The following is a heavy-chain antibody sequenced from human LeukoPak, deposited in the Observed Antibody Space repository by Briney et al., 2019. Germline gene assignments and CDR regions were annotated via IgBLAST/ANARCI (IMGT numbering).Heavy chain of an antibody. V-gene: IGHV4-4*07. CDR1: GDSLTNYY. CDR3: AKTAKYYYGSETYYFFEY. J-gene: IGHJ4*02. D-gene: IGHD3-10*01. Sequence: PSETLSLTCTVAGDSLTNYYWSWIRQPAGKGLEWIGRIHINGNTNYNPSLDSRVTISLDTSQNQFSLKLTSVTPADTAVYYCAKTAKYYYGSETYYFFEYWGQGTLVTVSS. CDR2: IHINGNT.